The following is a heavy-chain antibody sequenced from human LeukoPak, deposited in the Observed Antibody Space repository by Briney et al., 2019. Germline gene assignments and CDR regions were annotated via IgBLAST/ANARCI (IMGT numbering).Heavy chain of an antibody. V-gene: IGHV3-23*01. CDR2: IGRSAGST. J-gene: IGHJ4*02. Sequence: GGSLRLSCAAPGFTFSTYAMSWVRQAPGKGLEWVSAIGRSAGSTYYADSVKGRFTISRDNSKNTLYLQMNSLRAEDTAVYYCAKEASGYGYYFDYWGQGTLVTVSS. CDR3: AKEASGYGYYFDY. D-gene: IGHD3-10*01. CDR1: GFTFSTYA.